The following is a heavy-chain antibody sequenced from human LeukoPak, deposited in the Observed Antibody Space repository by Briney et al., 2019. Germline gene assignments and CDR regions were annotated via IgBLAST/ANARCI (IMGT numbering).Heavy chain of an antibody. Sequence: SETLSLTCTVSGDSISSGDYYWSWIRQPPGKGLEWIGYIYYSGSTSYNPSLKSRVTISVHTSKNQFSLKLSSVTAADTAVYYCARDLANYDILTGNFGWFDPWGQGTLVTVSS. D-gene: IGHD3-9*01. CDR3: ARDLANYDILTGNFGWFDP. CDR2: IYYSGST. CDR1: GDSISSGDYY. J-gene: IGHJ5*02. V-gene: IGHV4-30-4*01.